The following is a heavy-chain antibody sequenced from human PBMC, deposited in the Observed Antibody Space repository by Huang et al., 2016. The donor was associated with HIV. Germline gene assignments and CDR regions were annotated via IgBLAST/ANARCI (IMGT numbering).Heavy chain of an antibody. D-gene: IGHD3-10*01. V-gene: IGHV3-21*01. J-gene: IGHJ6*02. CDR3: ARPQGDKIRGIIRSYYYYYGMDV. Sequence: EVQLVESGGGLVKPGGSLRLSCAASGFTFSSYAMNWVRQAPGTGMELVSSIGSSGSYIHYAESVKGRFTISRDDAKSSLFLQMNSLRAEDTAVYYCARPQGDKIRGIIRSYYYYYGMDVWGQGTTVTVSS. CDR1: GFTFSSYA. CDR2: IGSSGSYI.